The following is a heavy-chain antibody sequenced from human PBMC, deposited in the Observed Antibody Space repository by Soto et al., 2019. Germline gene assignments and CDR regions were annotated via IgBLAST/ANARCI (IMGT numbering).Heavy chain of an antibody. D-gene: IGHD3-9*01. Sequence: ASVKVSCKASGYTFTNYYMHWVRQAPGQGLEWMGIINPSGGSTNYAQKFQGRVTMTRDTSTSTVYMVVSSLRSEDTAVYYCARIAAPVAIFTDDWFDTWGQGTLVSVSS. CDR3: ARIAAPVAIFTDDWFDT. CDR2: INPSGGST. CDR1: GYTFTNYY. V-gene: IGHV1-46*03. J-gene: IGHJ5*02.